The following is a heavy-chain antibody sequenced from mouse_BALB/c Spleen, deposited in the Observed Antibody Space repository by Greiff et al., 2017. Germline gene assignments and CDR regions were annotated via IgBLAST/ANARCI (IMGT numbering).Heavy chain of an antibody. J-gene: IGHJ4*01. CDR1: GFDFSRYW. Sequence: EVQVVESGGGLVQPGGSLKLSCAASGFDFSRYWMSWVRQAPGKGLEWIGEINPDSSTINYTPSLKDKFIISRDNAKNTLYLQMSKVRSEDTALYYCARGEYGTYYYAMDYWGQGTSVTVSS. D-gene: IGHD2-10*02. V-gene: IGHV4-1*02. CDR3: ARGEYGTYYYAMDY. CDR2: INPDSSTI.